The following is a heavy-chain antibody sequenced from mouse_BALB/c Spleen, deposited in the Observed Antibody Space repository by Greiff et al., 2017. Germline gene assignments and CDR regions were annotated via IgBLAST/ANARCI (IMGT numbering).Heavy chain of an antibody. CDR1: GFDFSRYW. Sequence: VKLLESGGGLVQPGGSLKLSCAASGFDFSRYWMSWVRQAPGKGLEWIGEINPDSSTINYTPSLKDKFIISRDNAKNTLYLQMSKVRSEDTALYYCARRNDGYYSWFAYWGQGTLVTVSA. CDR2: INPDSSTI. CDR3: ARRNDGYYSWFAY. D-gene: IGHD2-3*01. V-gene: IGHV4-1*02. J-gene: IGHJ3*01.